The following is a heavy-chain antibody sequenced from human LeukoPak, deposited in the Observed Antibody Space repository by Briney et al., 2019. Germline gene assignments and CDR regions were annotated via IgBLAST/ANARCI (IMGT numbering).Heavy chain of an antibody. CDR3: ARDQSAGTFDY. V-gene: IGHV4-31*03. D-gene: IGHD1-1*01. J-gene: IGHJ4*02. CDR1: GGSISSGGYY. CDR2: IYYSGST. Sequence: SQTLSLTCTVSGGSISSGGYYWSWIRQPPGKGLEWIGYIYYSGSTYYNPSLKSRVTISVDTSKTQFSLKLSSVTAADTAVYYCARDQSAGTFDYWGQGTLVTVSS.